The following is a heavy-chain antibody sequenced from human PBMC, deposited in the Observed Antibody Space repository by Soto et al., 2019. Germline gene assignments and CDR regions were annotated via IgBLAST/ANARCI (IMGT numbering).Heavy chain of an antibody. CDR2: IKSKTDGGTT. Sequence: EVQLVESGGGLVKPGGSLRLSCAASGFTFTDAWMNWVRQAPGKGLEWVGRIKSKTDGGTTDYAAPVKGRFTISRDDSKNTLYLQMNSLKTEDTAVYYCTTDLKYSPYGMDVWGQGTTVTVSS. V-gene: IGHV3-15*07. CDR1: GFTFTDAW. D-gene: IGHD4-4*01. J-gene: IGHJ6*02. CDR3: TTDLKYSPYGMDV.